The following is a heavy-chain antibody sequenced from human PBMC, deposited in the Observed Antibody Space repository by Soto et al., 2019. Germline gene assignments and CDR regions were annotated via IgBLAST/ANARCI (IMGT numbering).Heavy chain of an antibody. CDR2: IWYDGSNK. CDR3: AREGGYSYGYAFDI. CDR1: GFTFSSYG. D-gene: IGHD5-18*01. Sequence: QVQLVESGGGVVQPGRSLRLSCAASGFTFSSYGMHWVRQAPGKGLEWVAVIWYDGSNKYYADSVKGRFTISRDNSKNTLYLQMNSLRAEDTAVYYCAREGGYSYGYAFDIWGQGTMVTVSS. V-gene: IGHV3-33*01. J-gene: IGHJ3*02.